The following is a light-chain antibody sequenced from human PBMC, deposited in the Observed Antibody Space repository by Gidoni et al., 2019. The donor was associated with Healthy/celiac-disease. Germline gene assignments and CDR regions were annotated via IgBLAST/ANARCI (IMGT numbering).Light chain of an antibody. CDR2: QDT. Sequence: SYELTQLPSVSVSPGQTASITCSGDKLGDKYVCWYQQKPGQSPVVVIYQDTKRPSGIPERFSCSNSGNAATLTISGTQAMDEADYYCQAWDSSTAVVFGGGTKLTVL. CDR3: QAWDSSTAVV. V-gene: IGLV3-1*01. J-gene: IGLJ2*01. CDR1: KLGDKY.